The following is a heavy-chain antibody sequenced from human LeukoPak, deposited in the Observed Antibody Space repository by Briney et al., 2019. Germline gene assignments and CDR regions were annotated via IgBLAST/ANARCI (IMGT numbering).Heavy chain of an antibody. CDR3: ARVRRWELYYFDY. J-gene: IGHJ4*02. CDR1: GYTFASYG. CDR2: IIPIFGTA. D-gene: IGHD1-26*01. V-gene: IGHV1-69*13. Sequence: SVKVSCKASGYTFASYGISWVRQAPGQGLEWMGGIIPIFGTANYAQKFQGRVTITADESTSTAYMDLSSLRSEDTAVYYCARVRRWELYYFDYWGQGTLVTVSS.